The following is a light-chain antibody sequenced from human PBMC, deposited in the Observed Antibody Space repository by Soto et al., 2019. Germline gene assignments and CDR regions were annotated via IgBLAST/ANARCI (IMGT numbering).Light chain of an antibody. V-gene: IGLV1-40*01. J-gene: IGLJ2*01. Sequence: QSVLTQPPSVSGAPGQRVTISCTGNSSNIGANYDVHWFQQLPGTAPKLLIYANTNRPSGVPDRFSGSKSATSASLAITGLQAEDEADYYCCSYAGSYTVVFGGGTKVTVL. CDR1: SSNIGANYD. CDR3: CSYAGSYTVV. CDR2: ANT.